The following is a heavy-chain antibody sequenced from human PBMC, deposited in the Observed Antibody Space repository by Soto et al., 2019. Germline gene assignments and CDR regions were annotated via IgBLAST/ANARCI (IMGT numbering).Heavy chain of an antibody. D-gene: IGHD3-22*01. Sequence: GGSLRLSCAASGFTFSSYAMSWVRQAPGKGLEWVSAISGSGGSTYYADSVKGRFTISRDNSKNTLYLQMNSLRAEDTAVYYWAKDRDLGITMIVVGPSAFDIWGQGTMVTVSS. CDR3: AKDRDLGITMIVVGPSAFDI. J-gene: IGHJ3*02. CDR1: GFTFSSYA. V-gene: IGHV3-23*01. CDR2: ISGSGGST.